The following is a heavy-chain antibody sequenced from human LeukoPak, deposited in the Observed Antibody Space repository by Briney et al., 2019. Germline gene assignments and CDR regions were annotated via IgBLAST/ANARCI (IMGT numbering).Heavy chain of an antibody. CDR3: AMDNWGELYFDY. Sequence: SETLSLTCAVYGGSFSGYYWSWIRQPPGKGLEWIGEINHSGSTNYNPSLKSRVTISVDTSNNQFSLHLTSVPPEDTAVYYCAMDNWGELYFDYWGQGALVTVSS. CDR2: INHSGST. CDR1: GGSFSGYY. V-gene: IGHV4-34*01. D-gene: IGHD1-1*01. J-gene: IGHJ4*02.